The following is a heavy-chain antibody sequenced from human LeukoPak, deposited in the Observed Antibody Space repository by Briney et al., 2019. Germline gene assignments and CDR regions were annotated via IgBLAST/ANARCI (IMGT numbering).Heavy chain of an antibody. J-gene: IGHJ3*02. D-gene: IGHD2-15*01. CDR3: AAFDVADCSGGSCIPNAFDI. V-gene: IGHV1-58*02. CDR1: GSTFTSSA. CDR2: LVVGSGNT. Sequence: SVKVSCKASGSTFTSSAMQWVRQARGQRLEWIGWLVVGSGNTNYAQKFQERVTITRDTSTSTAYMELSSLRSEDTAVYYCAAFDVADCSGGSCIPNAFDIWGQGTMVTVSS.